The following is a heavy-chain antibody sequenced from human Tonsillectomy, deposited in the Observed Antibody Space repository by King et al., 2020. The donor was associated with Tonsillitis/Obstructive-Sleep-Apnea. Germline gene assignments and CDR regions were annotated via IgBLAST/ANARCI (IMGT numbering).Heavy chain of an antibody. D-gene: IGHD3-3*01. Sequence: QLQESGPGLVKPSETLSHTCTVSGGSISSYYWSWIRQPPGKGLEWIGYIYYSGSTNYNPSLKSRVTISVDTSKNQFSLKLSSVTAADTAVYYCARALTLRDFWSGYLRGNWFDPWGQGTLVTVSS. V-gene: IGHV4-59*01. CDR2: IYYSGST. J-gene: IGHJ5*02. CDR3: ARALTLRDFWSGYLRGNWFDP. CDR1: GGSISSYY.